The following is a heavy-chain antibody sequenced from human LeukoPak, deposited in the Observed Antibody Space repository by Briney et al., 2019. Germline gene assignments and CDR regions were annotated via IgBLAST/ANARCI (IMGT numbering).Heavy chain of an antibody. V-gene: IGHV1-69*13. D-gene: IGHD2-2*01. Sequence: SVKVSCKASGGTFSSYAISWVRQAPGQGLKWMGGIIPIFGTANYAQKFQGRVTITADESTSTAYMELSSLRSEDTAVYYCARAGEYCSSTSCYRFDYWGQGTLVTVSS. J-gene: IGHJ4*02. CDR2: IIPIFGTA. CDR3: ARAGEYCSSTSCYRFDY. CDR1: GGTFSSYA.